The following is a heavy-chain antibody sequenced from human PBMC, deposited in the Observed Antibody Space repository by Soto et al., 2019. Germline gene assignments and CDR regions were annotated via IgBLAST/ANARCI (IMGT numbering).Heavy chain of an antibody. J-gene: IGHJ4*02. Sequence: PGGSLRLSCAASGFTFSDHYIDWVRPGPGKGLAWVGRARNKAKSYTTEYAASVKGRCTVSRDDSKNSAYLQMNSLKTEDTAVYYCCRVDKQLGTTFFDYWGQGILVTVSS. D-gene: IGHD1-1*01. CDR2: ARNKAKSYTT. CDR3: CRVDKQLGTTFFDY. V-gene: IGHV3-72*01. CDR1: GFTFSDHY.